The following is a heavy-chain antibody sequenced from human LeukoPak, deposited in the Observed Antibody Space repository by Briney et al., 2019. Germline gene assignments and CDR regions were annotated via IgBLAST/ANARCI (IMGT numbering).Heavy chain of an antibody. D-gene: IGHD1-7*01. CDR2: INHSGST. CDR3: ARGLSRITGTTAVVATKGSLDY. Sequence: PSETLSLTCAVYGGSFSGYYWSWIRQPPGKGLEWIGEINHSGSTNYNPSLKSRVTISVDTSKTQFSLKLSSVTAADTAVYYCARGLSRITGTTAVVATKGSLDYWGQGTLVTVSS. J-gene: IGHJ4*02. CDR1: GGSFSGYY. V-gene: IGHV4-34*01.